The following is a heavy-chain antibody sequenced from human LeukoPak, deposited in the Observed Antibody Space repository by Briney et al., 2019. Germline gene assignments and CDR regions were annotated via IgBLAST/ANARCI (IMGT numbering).Heavy chain of an antibody. CDR2: IKYDGSEK. CDR1: GFSFSTYW. Sequence: SGGSLRLSCAASGFSFSTYWLSWVRQAPGKGLEWVANIKYDGSEKFYLDSVKGRFTISRDNAKNSLYLQMNSLRAEDTAVYYCARAIGQWLVLNYYYYMDVWGKGTTVTISS. D-gene: IGHD6-19*01. V-gene: IGHV3-7*01. CDR3: ARAIGQWLVLNYYYYMDV. J-gene: IGHJ6*03.